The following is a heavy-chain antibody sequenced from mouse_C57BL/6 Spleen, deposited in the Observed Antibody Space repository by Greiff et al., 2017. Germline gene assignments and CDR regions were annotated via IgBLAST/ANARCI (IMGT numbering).Heavy chain of an antibody. CDR1: GYTFTSYW. V-gene: IGHV1-50*01. D-gene: IGHD6-1*01. J-gene: IGHJ4*01. Sequence: QVQLQQPGAELVKPGASVKLSCKASGYTFTSYWMQWVKQRPGQGLEWIGGIDPADGYTNYNQKFKGKATLTVDTSSSPAYMQHSSLTSEDSADSYCASCSSDNSPWSMDYWGQGTSVTVSS. CDR2: IDPADGYT. CDR3: ASCSSDNSPWSMDY.